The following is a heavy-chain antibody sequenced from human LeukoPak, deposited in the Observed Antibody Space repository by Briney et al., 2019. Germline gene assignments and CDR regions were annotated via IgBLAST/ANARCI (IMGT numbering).Heavy chain of an antibody. CDR1: GGSFSGHY. V-gene: IGHV4-34*01. J-gene: IGHJ6*02. CDR2: INHSGST. Sequence: SETLSLTCAVYGGSFSGHYWTWIRQPPGKGLEWIGEINHSGSTMNNPSLRSRVTIAVDTSKNQIFLKLSSVTAADTAVYYCARDRFSGGYYYYGMDVWGQGTTVTVSS. CDR3: ARDRFSGGYYYYGMDV. D-gene: IGHD2-15*01.